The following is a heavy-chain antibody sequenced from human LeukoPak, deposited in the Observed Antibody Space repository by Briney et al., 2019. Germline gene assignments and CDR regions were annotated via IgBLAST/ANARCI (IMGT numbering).Heavy chain of an antibody. CDR3: AKEESGSYYFDY. CDR2: ISGSGGST. J-gene: IGHJ4*02. Sequence: GGSLRLSCAGSGFTFNNFWMSWVRQAPGKGLEWVSAISGSGGSTYYADSVKGRFTISRDNSKNTLYLQMNSLRAEDTAVYYCAKEESGSYYFDYWGQGTLVTVSS. D-gene: IGHD1-26*01. CDR1: GFTFNNFW. V-gene: IGHV3-23*01.